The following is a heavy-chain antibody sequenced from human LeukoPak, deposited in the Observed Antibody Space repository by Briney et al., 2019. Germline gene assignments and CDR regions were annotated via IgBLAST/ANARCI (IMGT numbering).Heavy chain of an antibody. V-gene: IGHV4-34*01. CDR2: INHSGST. CDR1: GGSFSGYY. Sequence: PSETLSLTCAVYGGSFSGYYWSWIRQPPGKGLEWIGEINHSGSTNYNPSLKSRVTISVDTSKNQFSLNLSSVTAADTAVYYCARGRGAGRYSYGYVGYWGQGTLVTVSS. D-gene: IGHD5-18*01. CDR3: ARGRGAGRYSYGYVGY. J-gene: IGHJ4*02.